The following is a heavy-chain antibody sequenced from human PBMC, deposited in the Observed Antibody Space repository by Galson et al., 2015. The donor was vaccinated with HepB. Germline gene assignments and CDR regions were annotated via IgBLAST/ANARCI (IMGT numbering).Heavy chain of an antibody. CDR1: GFTFDDYA. CDR2: INWNSGTI. V-gene: IGHV3-9*01. D-gene: IGHD1-26*01. CDR3: AKDIGRVGSAPVY. J-gene: IGHJ4*01. Sequence: SLRLSCAASGFTFDDYAMHWVRQAPGKGLEWVSGINWNSGTIGYADSVKGRFTVSRDNAKNSLYLQMNSLRPEDTALYYCAKDIGRVGSAPVYWGHGTLITVSS.